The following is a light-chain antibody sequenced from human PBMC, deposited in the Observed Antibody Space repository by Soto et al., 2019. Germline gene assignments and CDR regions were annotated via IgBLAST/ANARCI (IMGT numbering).Light chain of an antibody. V-gene: IGKV1-9*01. CDR2: SAS. CDR3: QQLSRYPLT. CDR1: QGIDNY. Sequence: DIQMTQSPSSLSASVGDRVTITCRANQGIDNYLAWYQQKPGKAPDLLIYSASTLQSGVPSRFSGSGSETEFSLTIRALQPEDFATYYCQQLSRYPLTFGGGTKVDIK. J-gene: IGKJ4*01.